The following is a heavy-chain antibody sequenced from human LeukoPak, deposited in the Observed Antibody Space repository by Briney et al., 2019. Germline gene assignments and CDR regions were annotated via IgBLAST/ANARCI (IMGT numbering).Heavy chain of an antibody. D-gene: IGHD5-18*01. CDR1: GFTFSSYS. J-gene: IGHJ4*02. CDR2: ISSSSSYI. CDR3: ARDYTAMVGYFDY. V-gene: IGHV3-21*01. Sequence: GGSLRLSCAASGFTFSSYSMNWVRQAPGKGLEWVSSISSSSSYIYYADSVKGRFTISRDNAKNSLYLQMNSLRAEDTAVYYCARDYTAMVGYFDYWGQGTLVTVPS.